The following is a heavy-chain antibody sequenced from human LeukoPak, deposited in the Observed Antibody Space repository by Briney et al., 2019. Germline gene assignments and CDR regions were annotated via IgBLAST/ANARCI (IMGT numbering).Heavy chain of an antibody. CDR2: ISSSSSYI. CDR3: ARVRGPAAVFDY. Sequence: GGSLRLSCAASGFTFSSYSMNWVRQAPGKGLEWVSSISSSSSYIYYADSVKGRFTISRDNAKNSLYLQMNSLRAEDMAVYYCARVRGPAAVFDYWGQGTLVTVSS. CDR1: GFTFSSYS. J-gene: IGHJ4*02. V-gene: IGHV3-21*01. D-gene: IGHD2-2*01.